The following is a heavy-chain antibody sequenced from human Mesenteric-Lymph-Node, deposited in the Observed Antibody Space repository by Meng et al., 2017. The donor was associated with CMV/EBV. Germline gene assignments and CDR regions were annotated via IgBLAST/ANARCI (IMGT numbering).Heavy chain of an antibody. CDR2: IYHSGNT. CDR1: GGSISSSNW. D-gene: IGHD6-19*01. J-gene: IGHJ4*02. CDR3: ARDPTVAGPRFDY. Sequence: VSGGSISSSNWWNWVRQPPGKGLEWIGEIYHSGNTNYNPSLKSRVTISVDKSKNQFSLKLSSVTAADTAVYYCARDPTVAGPRFDYWGQGTLVTVSS. V-gene: IGHV4-4*02.